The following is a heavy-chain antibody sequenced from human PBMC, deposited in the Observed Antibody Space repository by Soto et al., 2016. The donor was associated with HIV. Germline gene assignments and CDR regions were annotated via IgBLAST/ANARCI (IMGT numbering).Heavy chain of an antibody. Sequence: EVQLVESGGGLVKPGGSLRLSCAASGLTFSNAWMSWVRQAPGKGLEWVGRIKSKTDGGTTDYAAPVKGRFTISRDDSKNTLYLQMNSLKTEDTAVYYCTTSGGFGESDYYYYGMDVWGQGTTVTVSS. J-gene: IGHJ6*02. CDR1: GLTFSNAW. D-gene: IGHD3-10*01. V-gene: IGHV3-15*01. CDR2: IKSKTDGGTT. CDR3: TTSGGFGESDYYYYGMDV.